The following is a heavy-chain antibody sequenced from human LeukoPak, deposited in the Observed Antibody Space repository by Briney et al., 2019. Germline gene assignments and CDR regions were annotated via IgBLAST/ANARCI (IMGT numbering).Heavy chain of an antibody. Sequence: PGRSLRLSCAASGFTFSSYSMHWVRQAPGKGLEGVAVISYEGSNKYYADSVKGRFTISRDNSKNTLYLQMNSLRAEDTAVYYCARGEWSDSSGYYYYYGMDVWCQGTTVTVSS. J-gene: IGHJ6*02. CDR2: ISYEGSNK. V-gene: IGHV3-30-3*01. CDR3: ARGEWSDSSGYYYYYGMDV. D-gene: IGHD3-22*01. CDR1: GFTFSSYS.